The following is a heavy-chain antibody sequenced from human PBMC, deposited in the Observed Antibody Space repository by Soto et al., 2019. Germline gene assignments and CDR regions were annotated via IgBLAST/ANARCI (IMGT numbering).Heavy chain of an antibody. V-gene: IGHV4-31*03. CDR2: IYYSGTT. CDR3: ARAVFVVVPAAMFHYYYMDV. D-gene: IGHD2-2*01. Sequence: SETLSLTCTVSGGSISSGGYYWSWIRQHPGKGLEWIGYIYYSGTTYYNPSLKSRVAISVHMSQNQFSLKLSSVTAADKAVYYCARAVFVVVPAAMFHYYYMDVWGKGTTVTVSS. J-gene: IGHJ6*03. CDR1: GGSISSGGYY.